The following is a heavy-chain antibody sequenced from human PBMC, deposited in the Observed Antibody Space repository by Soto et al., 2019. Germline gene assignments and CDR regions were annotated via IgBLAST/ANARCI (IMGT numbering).Heavy chain of an antibody. CDR3: ARHGVGAASVIY. V-gene: IGHV4-39*01. Sequence: PSETLSLTCTVSGGSISSSSYYWGWIRQPPGKGLEWIGSIYYSGSTYYNPSLKSRVTISVDTSKNQFSLKLSSVTAADTAVYYCARHGVGAASVIYWGQGTLVTVSS. CDR1: GGSISSSSYY. CDR2: IYYSGST. J-gene: IGHJ4*02. D-gene: IGHD1-26*01.